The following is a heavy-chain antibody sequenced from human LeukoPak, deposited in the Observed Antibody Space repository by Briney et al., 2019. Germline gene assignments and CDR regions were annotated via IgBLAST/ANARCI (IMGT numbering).Heavy chain of an antibody. D-gene: IGHD3-16*01. CDR3: ARVQKPYYDYVWGSYPLAPGQDAFDI. CDR1: GGSISSYY. Sequence: SETLSLTCTVSGGSISSYYWSWIRQPPGKGLEWIGYIYYSGSTNYNPSLKSRVTISVDTSKNQFSLKLSSVTAADTAVYYCARVQKPYYDYVWGSYPLAPGQDAFDIWGQGTMVTVSS. V-gene: IGHV4-59*01. J-gene: IGHJ3*02. CDR2: IYYSGST.